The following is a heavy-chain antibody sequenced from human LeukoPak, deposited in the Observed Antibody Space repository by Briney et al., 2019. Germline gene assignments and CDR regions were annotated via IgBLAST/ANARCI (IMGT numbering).Heavy chain of an antibody. CDR2: ISYDGSNK. V-gene: IGHV3-30-3*01. D-gene: IGHD3-22*01. Sequence: GGSLRLSCAASGFTFSSYAMHWVRQAPGKGLEWVAVISYDGSNKYYADSVKGRFTISRDNSKNTLYPQMNSLRAEDTAVYYCAQTFRYYYDSSGYPGYWGQGTLVTVSS. CDR3: AQTFRYYYDSSGYPGY. J-gene: IGHJ4*02. CDR1: GFTFSSYA.